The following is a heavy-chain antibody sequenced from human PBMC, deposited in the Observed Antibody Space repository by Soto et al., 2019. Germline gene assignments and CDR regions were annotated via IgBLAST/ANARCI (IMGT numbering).Heavy chain of an antibody. CDR1: GFTFSSYS. D-gene: IGHD3-3*01. J-gene: IGHJ4*02. V-gene: IGHV3-48*02. Sequence: QPGGSLRLSCAASGFTFSSYSMKWIRQAPGKGLEWVSYISSNSRTMFYADSVKGRFTISRDNAKNSLYLQMSSLRDEDSAVYYCARDLWTYWGQGDLVTVAS. CDR2: ISSNSRTM. CDR3: ARDLWTY.